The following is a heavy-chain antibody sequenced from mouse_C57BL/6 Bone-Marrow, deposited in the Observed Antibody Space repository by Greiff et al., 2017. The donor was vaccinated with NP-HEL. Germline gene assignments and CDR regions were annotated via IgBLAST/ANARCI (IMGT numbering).Heavy chain of an antibody. J-gene: IGHJ1*03. CDR1: GYTFTSYG. CDR2: IYPRSGNT. Sequence: QVQLQQSGAELARPGASVTLSCKASGYTFTSYGISWVKQRTGQGLEWIGEIYPRSGNTYYNEKFKGQATLTADKSSSTAYMELRSLTYEDAAVYFCARGATGGDWYFEVWGTGTTVTVSS. D-gene: IGHD3-1*01. CDR3: ARGATGGDWYFEV. V-gene: IGHV1-81*01.